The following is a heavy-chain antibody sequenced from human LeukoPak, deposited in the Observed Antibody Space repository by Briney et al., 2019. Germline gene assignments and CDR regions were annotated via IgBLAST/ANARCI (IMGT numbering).Heavy chain of an antibody. CDR1: GYSISSGYY. D-gene: IGHD3-22*01. CDR3: ASGNYYDSSGYYYPFDY. CDR2: IYHSGST. V-gene: IGHV4-38-2*02. Sequence: SETLSLTCTVSGYSISSGYYWGWIRQPPGKGLEWIGGIYHSGSTYYNPSLKSRVTISVDTFKNQFSLKLSSVTAADTAVYYCASGNYYDSSGYYYPFDYWGQGTLVTVSS. J-gene: IGHJ4*02.